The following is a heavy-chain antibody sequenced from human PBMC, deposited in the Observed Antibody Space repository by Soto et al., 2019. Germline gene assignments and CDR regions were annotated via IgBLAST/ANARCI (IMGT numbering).Heavy chain of an antibody. Sequence: QVQLVQSGGEVKKPGASVKVSCKTSGYSFTTYGISWVRQAPGQGLEWMGWISAYNGNTNYAQKLQDRVTTTTDTSXXTATRELRSMISDDTAVYYCEREGPAPYYYYAMDVWGQGSTVTVSS. J-gene: IGHJ6*02. CDR2: ISAYNGNT. V-gene: IGHV1-18*01. CDR3: EREGPAPYYYYAMDV. CDR1: GYSFTTYG.